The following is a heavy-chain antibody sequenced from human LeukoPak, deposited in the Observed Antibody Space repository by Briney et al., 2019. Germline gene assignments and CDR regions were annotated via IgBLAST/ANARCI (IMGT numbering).Heavy chain of an antibody. CDR2: ISSSSSYI. J-gene: IGHJ4*02. Sequence: PGGSLRLSCAASGFTFSTYGMHWVRQAPGKGLEWVSSISSSSSYIYYADSLKGRFTISRDNAKNSLYLQMNSLRAEDTAVYYCARGWRYFDYWGQETLVTVSS. V-gene: IGHV3-21*01. CDR1: GFTFSTYG. D-gene: IGHD5-24*01. CDR3: ARGWRYFDY.